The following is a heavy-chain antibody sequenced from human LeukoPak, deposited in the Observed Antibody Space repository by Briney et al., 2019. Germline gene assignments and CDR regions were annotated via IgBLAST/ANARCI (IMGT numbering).Heavy chain of an antibody. CDR2: ISPTNGNT. J-gene: IGHJ4*02. D-gene: IGHD3-10*01. CDR1: GYTLTNYV. V-gene: IGHV1-18*01. Sequence: GASVKVSCKAPGYTLTNYVLNGVRQAPGQGLEWMGWISPTNGNTKYAQKFQDRVTMTIDTSTSTTYLEVRSLRYDDTDIYFCVRDNLSVYYGSGRHLDFWGQGTLVTVSS. CDR3: VRDNLSVYYGSGRHLDF.